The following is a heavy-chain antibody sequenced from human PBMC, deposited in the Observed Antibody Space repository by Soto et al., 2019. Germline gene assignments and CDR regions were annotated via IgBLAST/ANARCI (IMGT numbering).Heavy chain of an antibody. V-gene: IGHV4-31*02. CDR3: VCDLVTAYNSRDYHYYFSIDF. CDR2: VYHTGTT. J-gene: IGHJ6*03. Sequence: SETLRHTCVVSGGPVSCYDLYWSWIRHLPGRGREWLVNVYHTGTTYYNPSLKSRVSMSVETSQNQFSLILAAVTAADTAVYYCVCDLVTAYNSRDYHYYFSIDFWGQGASV. CDR1: GGPVSCYDLY. D-gene: IGHD3-22*01.